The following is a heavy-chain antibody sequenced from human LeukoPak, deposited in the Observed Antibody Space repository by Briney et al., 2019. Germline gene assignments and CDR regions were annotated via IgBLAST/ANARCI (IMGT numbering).Heavy chain of an antibody. Sequence: ASVKVSCKASGYTFTGYYMHWVRQAPGQGLEWMGWINPNSGGTNYAQKFQGRLSATRDTSINTLYMELNSLRSDDTAVYYCARDILGRSNGGSNYFGMEVWGQGTTVTVSS. V-gene: IGHV1-2*02. J-gene: IGHJ6*02. CDR1: GYTFTGYY. CDR3: ARDILGRSNGGSNYFGMEV. D-gene: IGHD2-15*01. CDR2: INPNSGGT.